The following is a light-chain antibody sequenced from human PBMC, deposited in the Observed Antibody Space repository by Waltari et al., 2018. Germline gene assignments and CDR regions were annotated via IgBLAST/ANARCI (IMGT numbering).Light chain of an antibody. V-gene: IGKV3-20*01. J-gene: IGKJ1*01. CDR2: DAS. CDR1: QGVGRY. Sequence: EIVLTQSPGTLSLSPGERATLSCRASQGVGRYLAWYQQKPGQAPRLLIYDASTRATGIADRVSGSGAGTDCSLTISRLEPEDFAVYYCQKYVNLPATFGQGTKVEIK. CDR3: QKYVNLPAT.